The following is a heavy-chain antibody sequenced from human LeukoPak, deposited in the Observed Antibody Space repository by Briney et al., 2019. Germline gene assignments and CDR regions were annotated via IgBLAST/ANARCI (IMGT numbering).Heavy chain of an antibody. V-gene: IGHV1-69*13. CDR1: GGTISSYA. D-gene: IGHD4-11*01. Sequence: ASVKISCKASGGTISSYASSWVRQDTGQGLEWMGGIIPIFGTATYAQTFQGRVTITADESTSTAYMELSSLRYEDTAVYYGARATVADFDYWGQGTLVTVSS. CDR2: IIPIFGTA. CDR3: ARATVADFDY. J-gene: IGHJ4*02.